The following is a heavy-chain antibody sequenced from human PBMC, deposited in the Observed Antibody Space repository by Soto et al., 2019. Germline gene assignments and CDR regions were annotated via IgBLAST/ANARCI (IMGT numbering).Heavy chain of an antibody. CDR2: IYPGDSDT. Sequence: GESLKISCKGSGYSFTSYWIGWVRQMPGKGLEWMGIIYPGDSDTRYSPSFQGQVTISADKSISTAYLLWSSLKASDTAMYYCARGFWSAEIGGWFDPWGQGTLVSVSS. J-gene: IGHJ5*02. CDR3: ARGFWSAEIGGWFDP. D-gene: IGHD3-3*01. V-gene: IGHV5-51*01. CDR1: GYSFTSYW.